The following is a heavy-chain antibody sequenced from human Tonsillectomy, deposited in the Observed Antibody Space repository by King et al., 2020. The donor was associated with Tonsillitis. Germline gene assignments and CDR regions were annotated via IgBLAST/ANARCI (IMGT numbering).Heavy chain of an antibody. J-gene: IGHJ4*02. Sequence: VQLVESGAEVKKPGASVKVSCKASGYTFTGYYMHWVRQAPGQGLEWMGWINPNSGGTNYAQKFQGRVTMTRDTSMSTAYMDLSRLRSDDTAVYYCARADSSSWEHFEYWGQGTLVTDSS. D-gene: IGHD6-13*01. CDR1: GYTFTGYY. V-gene: IGHV1-2*02. CDR3: ARADSSSWEHFEY. CDR2: INPNSGGT.